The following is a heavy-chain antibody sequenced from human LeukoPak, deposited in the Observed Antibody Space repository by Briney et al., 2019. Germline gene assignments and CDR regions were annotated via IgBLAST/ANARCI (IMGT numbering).Heavy chain of an antibody. Sequence: QTRRSLRLSPAASGFTFSTYWMTWVRQAPSPHLESVATIRQDDIETHFVDSVKSRFFIPRDHAKNSLYLQMNSLTVEDTAVYYCVRGCNRAHCPYFFDSWGQGTLITVS. CDR1: GFTFSTYW. D-gene: IGHD2/OR15-2a*01. CDR2: IRQDDIET. CDR3: VRGCNRAHCPYFFDS. V-gene: IGHV3-7*01. J-gene: IGHJ4*02.